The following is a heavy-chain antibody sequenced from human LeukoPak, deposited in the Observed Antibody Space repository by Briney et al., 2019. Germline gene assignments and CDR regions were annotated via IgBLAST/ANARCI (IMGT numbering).Heavy chain of an antibody. V-gene: IGHV3-72*01. CDR1: GFTFSDHY. Sequence: PGGSLRLSXAASGFTFSDHYMDWVRQAPGKGLEWVGRTRNKANSYTTEYAASVKGRFTISRDDSKNSLYLQMNSLKTEDTAVYYCARLGRGSSDAFDIWGQGTMVTVSS. CDR3: ARLGRGSSDAFDI. J-gene: IGHJ3*02. CDR2: TRNKANSYTT. D-gene: IGHD1-26*01.